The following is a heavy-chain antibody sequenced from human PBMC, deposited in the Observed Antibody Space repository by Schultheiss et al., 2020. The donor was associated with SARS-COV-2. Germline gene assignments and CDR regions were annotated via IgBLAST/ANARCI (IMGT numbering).Heavy chain of an antibody. D-gene: IGHD3/OR15-3a*01. Sequence: GGSLRLSCAASGFTFSSYDMSWVRQAPGKGLEWVSSISYSGASKYYADSVKGRLTISRDNSKCRLFLQMNSLRVEDMAVYYCARGTDYYYYYGIDVWGQGTTVTVSS. CDR1: GFTFSSYD. CDR2: ISYSGASK. V-gene: IGHV3-23*01. J-gene: IGHJ6*02. CDR3: ARGTDYYYYYGIDV.